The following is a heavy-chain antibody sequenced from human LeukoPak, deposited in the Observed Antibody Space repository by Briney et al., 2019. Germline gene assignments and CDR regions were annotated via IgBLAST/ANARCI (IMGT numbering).Heavy chain of an antibody. CDR2: KWYDGSNK. Sequence: GGSLRLSCAASGFTFSSYGMHWVRQAPGKGLEGVAVKWYDGSNKYYADSVKGRFTISRDNSKNTLHLQMNSLRAEDTAVYYCAIQGDHYYGSGSYPYYFDYWGQGTLVTVSS. V-gene: IGHV3-33*01. D-gene: IGHD3-10*01. CDR3: AIQGDHYYGSGSYPYYFDY. J-gene: IGHJ4*02. CDR1: GFTFSSYG.